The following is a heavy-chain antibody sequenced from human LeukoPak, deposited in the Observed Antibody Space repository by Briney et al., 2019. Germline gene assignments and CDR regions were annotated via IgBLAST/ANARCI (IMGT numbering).Heavy chain of an antibody. Sequence: ASVKVSCKASGYTFTSYGINWVRQAPGQGLEWMGWISAYNGNTNYAQKFQGRVTMTTGTSTSTAYMELRSLRSDDTAVYYCARTRAAMPVGELWSWGQGTLVTVSS. J-gene: IGHJ4*02. D-gene: IGHD3-10*01. CDR2: ISAYNGNT. CDR3: ARTRAAMPVGELWS. V-gene: IGHV1-18*04. CDR1: GYTFTSYG.